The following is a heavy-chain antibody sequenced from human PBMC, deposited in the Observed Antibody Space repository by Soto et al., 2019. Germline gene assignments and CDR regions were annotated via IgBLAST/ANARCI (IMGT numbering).Heavy chain of an antibody. D-gene: IGHD3-10*01. J-gene: IGHJ6*01. CDR3: ARAVSGRELRISSRGLDV. CDR2: IIPMLEMA. Sequence: QVQLVQSGAEVKKPGSSVKVSCKASGGTFSSFTLNWVRQDPGQGLEWMGRIIPMLEMANYAQKFQGRVTITADKSTSTTYMELSSLRSEDTAVYYCARAVSGRELRISSRGLDVWGQGTTVTVAS. V-gene: IGHV1-69*02. CDR1: GGTFSSFT.